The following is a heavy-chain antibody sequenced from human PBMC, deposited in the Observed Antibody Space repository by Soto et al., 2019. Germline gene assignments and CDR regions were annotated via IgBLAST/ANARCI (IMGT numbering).Heavy chain of an antibody. CDR3: ARTKKYYYGSGSYYDQLFEVTWFDP. V-gene: IGHV4-31*03. D-gene: IGHD3-10*01. CDR1: GGSISSGGYY. Sequence: SETLSLTCTVSGGSISSGGYYWSWIRQHPGKGLEWIGYIYYSGSTYYNPSLKSRVTISVDTSKNQFSLKLSSVTAADTAVYYCARTKKYYYGSGSYYDQLFEVTWFDPWGQGTLVTVSS. CDR2: IYYSGST. J-gene: IGHJ5*02.